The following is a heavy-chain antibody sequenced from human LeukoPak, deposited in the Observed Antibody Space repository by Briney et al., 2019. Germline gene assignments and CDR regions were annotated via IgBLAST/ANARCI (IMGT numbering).Heavy chain of an antibody. CDR1: GFTFSSYW. CDR3: ASDRVFYGLDV. V-gene: IGHV3-74*01. Sequence: GGSLRLSCAASGFTFSSYWMHWVRQAPGKGLMWVSRIKSDGSETSYADSVKGRFTISRVNARNTLYLQMNSLRPEDTAIYYCASDRVFYGLDVWGQGTTVTVSS. CDR2: IKSDGSET. J-gene: IGHJ6*02.